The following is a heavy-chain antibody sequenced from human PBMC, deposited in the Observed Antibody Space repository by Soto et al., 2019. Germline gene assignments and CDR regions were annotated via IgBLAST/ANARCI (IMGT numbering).Heavy chain of an antibody. Sequence: GASVKVSCKASGGTFSSYAISWVRQAPGEGLEWMGGIIPIFGTANYAQKFQGRVTITADESTSTAYMELSSLRSEDTAVYYCARSHMITFGGVYESGAFDIWGQGTMVTVSS. CDR3: ARSHMITFGGVYESGAFDI. CDR1: GGTFSSYA. CDR2: IIPIFGTA. D-gene: IGHD3-16*01. J-gene: IGHJ3*02. V-gene: IGHV1-69*13.